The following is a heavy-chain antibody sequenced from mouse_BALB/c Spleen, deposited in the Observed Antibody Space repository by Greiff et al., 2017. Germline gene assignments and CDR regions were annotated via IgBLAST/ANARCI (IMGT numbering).Heavy chain of an antibody. CDR2: IYPGDGDT. Sequence: VQLQQSGAELARPGASVKLSCKASGYTFTSYWMQWVKQRPGQGLEWIGAIYPGDGDTRYTQKFKGKATLTADKSSSTAYMQLSSLASEDSAVYYCARSDYRYDGFAYWGQGTLVTVSA. V-gene: IGHV1-87*01. CDR1: GYTFTSYW. J-gene: IGHJ3*01. D-gene: IGHD2-14*01. CDR3: ARSDYRYDGFAY.